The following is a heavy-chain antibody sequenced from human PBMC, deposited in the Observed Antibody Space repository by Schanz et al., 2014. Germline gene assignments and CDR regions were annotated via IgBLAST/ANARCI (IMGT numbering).Heavy chain of an antibody. Sequence: QVQLLQSGSEVKKPGASVKVSCEISGYTVSALAMHWVRQAPGKGLEWLGGFDVEDGETIYAQKFQGRVTMTEDTSTETAYMELSGLRSGDTAVYYCATNSPFRMVRGSNAFDAWRQGTMVTVSS. CDR1: GYTVSALA. J-gene: IGHJ3*01. CDR3: ATNSPFRMVRGSNAFDA. D-gene: IGHD3-10*01. V-gene: IGHV1-24*01. CDR2: FDVEDGET.